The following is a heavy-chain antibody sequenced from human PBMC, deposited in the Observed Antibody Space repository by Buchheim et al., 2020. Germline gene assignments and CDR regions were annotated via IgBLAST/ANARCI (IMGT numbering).Heavy chain of an antibody. D-gene: IGHD6-19*01. CDR3: AKDRFFPSISTTAVADDY. J-gene: IGHJ4*02. CDR1: GFTFSSYA. Sequence: EVQLLESGGGLVQPGGSLRLSCAASGFTFSSYAMSWVRQAPGKGLEWVSAISGSGGSTYYADSVKGRFTISRDNSKNTLYLQMNSLRAEDTAVYYCAKDRFFPSISTTAVADDYWGQGTL. CDR2: ISGSGGST. V-gene: IGHV3-23*01.